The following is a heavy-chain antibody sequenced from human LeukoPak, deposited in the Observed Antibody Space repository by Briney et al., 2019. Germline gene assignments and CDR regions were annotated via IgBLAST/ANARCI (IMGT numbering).Heavy chain of an antibody. D-gene: IGHD2-21*02. CDR1: GFTFSSYG. CDR2: ISYDGSNK. CDR3: AKEHCTGNCYSDFFDY. J-gene: IGHJ4*02. Sequence: PGRSLRLSCAASGFTFSSYGMHWVRQAPGKGLEWVAVISYDGSNKYYADSVKGRFTISRDNSNNILYLQMNSLRAEDTAVYYCAKEHCTGNCYSDFFDYWGQGTLVTVSS. V-gene: IGHV3-30*18.